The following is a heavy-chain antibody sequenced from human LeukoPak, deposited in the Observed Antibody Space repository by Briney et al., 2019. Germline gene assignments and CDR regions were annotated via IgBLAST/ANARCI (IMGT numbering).Heavy chain of an antibody. Sequence: GGSLRLSCAASGFTFNRDWTAWVRQAPGKGLEWVANIKEDGSEKNYVDSVKGRFTISRDNAENSVYLQMNDLRVEDTAVYYCAKDMTPLRPSSWYYFDHWGQGTLVTVSS. CDR3: AKDMTPLRPSSWYYFDH. CDR2: IKEDGSEK. CDR1: GFTFNRDW. D-gene: IGHD6-13*01. J-gene: IGHJ4*02. V-gene: IGHV3-7*01.